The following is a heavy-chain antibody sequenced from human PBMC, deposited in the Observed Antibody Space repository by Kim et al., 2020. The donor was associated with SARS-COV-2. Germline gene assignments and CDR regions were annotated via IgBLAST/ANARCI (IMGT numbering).Heavy chain of an antibody. J-gene: IGHJ6*02. V-gene: IGHV1-46*01. Sequence: YARKFQGRVTMTRDTSTSTVYMELSSLRAEDTAVYYCARAYSSSSDGMDVWGQGTTVTVSS. CDR3: ARAYSSSSDGMDV. D-gene: IGHD6-13*01.